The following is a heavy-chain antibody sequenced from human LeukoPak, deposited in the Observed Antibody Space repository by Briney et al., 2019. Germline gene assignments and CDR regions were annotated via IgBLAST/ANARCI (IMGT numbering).Heavy chain of an antibody. CDR1: GFTFSSYT. Sequence: GGSLRLSCAASGFTFSSYTMSWVRQAPGMGLEWVSAISGSGISTYYADSVKGRFTISRDNSKNTLFLQMNSLRAEDTVIYYCAKDYYDSSGYYLDYWGQGTLVTVSS. J-gene: IGHJ4*02. V-gene: IGHV3-23*01. CDR3: AKDYYDSSGYYLDY. D-gene: IGHD3-22*01. CDR2: ISGSGIST.